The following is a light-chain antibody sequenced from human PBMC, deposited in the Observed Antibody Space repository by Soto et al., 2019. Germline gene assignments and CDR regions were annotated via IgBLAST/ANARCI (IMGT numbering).Light chain of an antibody. J-gene: IGKJ3*01. V-gene: IGKV3-20*01. CDR1: QSVSSSY. Sequence: EIVLTQSPGTLSLSPGERATLSCRASQSVSSSYLAWYQQKPGQAPRLLIYDASRATGIPDRFSGSGSGTEFTLTITRVEPEDSAVYYCQHYGTSDLFGAGTKVDI. CDR3: QHYGTSDL. CDR2: DAS.